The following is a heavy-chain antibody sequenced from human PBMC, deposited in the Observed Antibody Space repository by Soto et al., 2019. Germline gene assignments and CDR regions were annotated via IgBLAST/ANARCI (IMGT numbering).Heavy chain of an antibody. V-gene: IGHV4-31*03. CDR3: ASAVLGSYYDNRVYYYFDY. CDR2: IHDSGTA. J-gene: IGHJ4*02. CDR1: GDSLSSGGYY. Sequence: QVQLRESGPGQVKPSQTLSLICTVSGDSLSSGGYYWSWIRQHPGKGLEWIGYIHDSGTAFYNPSLKSRLSMSVDTSKNQFSLKLSSVTAADTAVYYCASAVLGSYYDNRVYYYFDYWGQGTLVSVSS. D-gene: IGHD3-22*01.